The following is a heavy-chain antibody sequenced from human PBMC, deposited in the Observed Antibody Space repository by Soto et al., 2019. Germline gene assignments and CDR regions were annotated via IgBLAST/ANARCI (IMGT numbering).Heavy chain of an antibody. Sequence: QVQLVESGGGVVQPGRSLRLSCAASGFTFSRNAMHWVRQAPGKGLEWVAVISYDGSNKYYADSVKGRFTISRDNSKNTLSLQMNSLRGEDTAVYYCVREKYSSGWSFDYWGQGTLVTVSS. CDR1: GFTFSRNA. J-gene: IGHJ4*02. CDR3: VREKYSSGWSFDY. D-gene: IGHD6-19*01. V-gene: IGHV3-30-3*01. CDR2: ISYDGSNK.